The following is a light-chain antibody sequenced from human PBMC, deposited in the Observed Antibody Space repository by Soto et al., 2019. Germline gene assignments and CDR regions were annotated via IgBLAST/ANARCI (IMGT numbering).Light chain of an antibody. CDR3: RSYTSSSTLEV. V-gene: IGLV2-14*01. CDR2: DVS. CDR1: SSDVGGYNY. Sequence: QSVLTQPASVSGSPGQSITISCTGTSSDVGGYNYVSWYQQHPGKAPKLMIYDVSNRPSGVSNRFSGSKSGNTASLTISGLHAEDEADYYCRSYTSSSTLEVFGVGTKLTVL. J-gene: IGLJ2*01.